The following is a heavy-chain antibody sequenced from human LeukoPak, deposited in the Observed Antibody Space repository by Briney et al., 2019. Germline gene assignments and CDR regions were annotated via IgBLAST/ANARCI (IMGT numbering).Heavy chain of an antibody. J-gene: IGHJ4*02. CDR1: GFTFSSYS. Sequence: GGSLRLPCAASGFTFSSYSMNWFRQAPGKGLEWVSSISSSSSYIYYADSVKGRFTISRDNAKNSLYLQMNSLRAEDTAVYYCARAGSSSGPYYFDYWGQGTLVTVSS. D-gene: IGHD6-19*01. CDR3: ARAGSSSGPYYFDY. V-gene: IGHV3-21*01. CDR2: ISSSSSYI.